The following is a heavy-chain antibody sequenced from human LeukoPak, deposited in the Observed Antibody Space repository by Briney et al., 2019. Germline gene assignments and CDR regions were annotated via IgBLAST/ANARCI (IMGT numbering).Heavy chain of an antibody. J-gene: IGHJ4*02. V-gene: IGHV3-23*01. Sequence: GGSLSLSCAASRFTYSSYAMRWVRHAPGKGLEWVSIISDSGDRTYPAHSVKGRFPTYRDNSNNTLYLQMKTQRAEHTPVSYCAKYEASAVIPAFGYWGQGTLVSV. D-gene: IGHD2-15*01. CDR1: RFTYSSYA. CDR3: AKYEASAVIPAFGY. CDR2: ISDSGDRT.